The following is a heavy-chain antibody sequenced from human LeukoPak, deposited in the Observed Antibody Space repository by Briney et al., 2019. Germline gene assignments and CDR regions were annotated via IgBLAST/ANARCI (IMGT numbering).Heavy chain of an antibody. CDR2: INPSGGST. V-gene: IGHV1-46*01. CDR3: ATDGPPIKVAAERWAFDI. J-gene: IGHJ3*02. CDR1: GYTFTSYY. D-gene: IGHD2-15*01. Sequence: GASVKVSCKASGYTFTSYYMHWVRQAPGQGLEWMGIINPSGGSTSYAQKFQGRVTMTRDMSTSTVYMELSSLRSEDTAVYYCATDGPPIKVAAERWAFDIWGQGTMVTVSS.